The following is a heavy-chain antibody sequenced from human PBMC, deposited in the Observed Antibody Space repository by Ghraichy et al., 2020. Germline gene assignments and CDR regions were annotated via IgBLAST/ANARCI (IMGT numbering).Heavy chain of an antibody. D-gene: IGHD2-2*01. V-gene: IGHV3-7*01. CDR3: ARWLRDCSSTSCYGGSFDI. Sequence: GESLNISCAASGFTFSSYWMNWVRQAPGKGLEWVANISPDGSERFYVDSVKGRFTISRDNAKNSLYLQMNSLRAEDTAVYYCARWLRDCSSTSCYGGSFDIWGQGTMVTVSA. CDR1: GFTFSSYW. J-gene: IGHJ3*02. CDR2: ISPDGSER.